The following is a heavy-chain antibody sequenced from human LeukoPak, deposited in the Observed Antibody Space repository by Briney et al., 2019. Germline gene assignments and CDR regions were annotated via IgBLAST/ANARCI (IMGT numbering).Heavy chain of an antibody. Sequence: TGGSLRLSCAASGFTFSSYSMNWVRQAPGKGLEWVSYISSSSSTIYYADSVKGRFTISRDNAKNSPYLQMNSLRAEDTAVYYCARDLNDFWSGYSYDYWGQGTLVTVSS. CDR3: ARDLNDFWSGYSYDY. CDR2: ISSSSSTI. D-gene: IGHD3-3*01. CDR1: GFTFSSYS. V-gene: IGHV3-48*01. J-gene: IGHJ4*02.